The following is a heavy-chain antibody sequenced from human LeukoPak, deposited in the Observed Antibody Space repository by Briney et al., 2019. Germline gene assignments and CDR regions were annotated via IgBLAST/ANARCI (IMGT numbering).Heavy chain of an antibody. CDR2: INQDGHAQ. D-gene: IGHD3-10*01. CDR1: GFTPSSYW. CDR3: ARNSYGSGSHDH. J-gene: IGHJ5*02. V-gene: IGHV3-7*01. Sequence: GGSLRLSCAASGFTPSSYWMTWVRQAPGKGLEWVANINQDGHAQYYVQSVRGRFTISRDNAKSSLYLQMNSLSVEDTGVYYCARNSYGSGSHDHWGQGTLVTVSS.